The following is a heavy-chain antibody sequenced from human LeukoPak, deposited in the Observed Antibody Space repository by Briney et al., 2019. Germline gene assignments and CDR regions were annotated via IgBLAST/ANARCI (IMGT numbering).Heavy chain of an antibody. CDR3: ARAPRGYSGYDFSYWFDP. CDR1: ADSISGSRGVYY. J-gene: IGHJ5*02. V-gene: IGHV4-31*03. D-gene: IGHD5-12*01. Sequence: SEKLSCNATGSADSISGSRGVYYWTWLRHQSNRGLDRIGYISFSGETFYGTSLESRLTISIDTSKNQFSLNLRSVTAADTAVYYCARAPRGYSGYDFSYWFDPWGQGTLVTVSP. CDR2: ISFSGET.